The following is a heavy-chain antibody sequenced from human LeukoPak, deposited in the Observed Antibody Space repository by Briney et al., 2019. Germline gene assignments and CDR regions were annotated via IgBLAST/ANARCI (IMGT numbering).Heavy chain of an antibody. J-gene: IGHJ5*02. V-gene: IGHV1-2*02. CDR1: GYTFTGYY. Sequence: GASVKVSCKASGYTFTGYYMHWVRQAPGQGLEWMGWINPNSGGTNYAQKFQGRVTMTRDTSISTAYMELSRLRSDDTAVYYCAREAGTGTNNWFDPWGQGTLVTVSS. D-gene: IGHD1-1*01. CDR2: INPNSGGT. CDR3: AREAGTGTNNWFDP.